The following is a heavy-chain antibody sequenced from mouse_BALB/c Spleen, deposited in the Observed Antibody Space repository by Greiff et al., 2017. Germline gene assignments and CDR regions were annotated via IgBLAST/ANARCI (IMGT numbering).Heavy chain of an antibody. CDR2: IWGGGST. D-gene: IGHD1-1*01. J-gene: IGHJ1*01. CDR1: GFSLTDYG. CDR3: AKHSHYYGSSYWYFDV. Sequence: VQVVESGPGLVAPSQSLSITCTVSGFSLTDYGVSWIRQPPGKGLEWLGVIWGGGSTYYNSALKSRLSISKDNSKSQVFLKMNSLQTDDTAMYYCAKHSHYYGSSYWYFDVWGAGTTVTVSS. V-gene: IGHV2-6-5*01.